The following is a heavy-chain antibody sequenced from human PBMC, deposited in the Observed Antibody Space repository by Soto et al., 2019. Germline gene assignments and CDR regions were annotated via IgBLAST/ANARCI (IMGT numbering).Heavy chain of an antibody. CDR2: ISWNSGSI. CDR1: GFTFDDYA. Sequence: EVQLVESGGGLVQPGRSLRLSCAASGFTFDDYAMHWVRQAPGKGLEWGSGISWNSGSIGYADSVKGRFTISRDNAKNSLYLQMNSLRAEDTALYYCAKDALLWFGELKTGGGFDYWGQGTLVTVSS. J-gene: IGHJ4*02. D-gene: IGHD3-10*01. CDR3: AKDALLWFGELKTGGGFDY. V-gene: IGHV3-9*01.